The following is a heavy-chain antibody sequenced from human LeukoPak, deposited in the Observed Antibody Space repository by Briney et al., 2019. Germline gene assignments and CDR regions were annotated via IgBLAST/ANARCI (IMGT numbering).Heavy chain of an antibody. V-gene: IGHV1-8*01. CDR3: ARARGGYCSSTSTCSYYSDY. CDR1: GYTLIDYD. D-gene: IGHD2-2*01. Sequence: GAPVKVSCKASGYTLIDYDINWVRQATGQGLQWMGWMSPHRGSTGYAQRFQGRVTMTRDTSISTAYMELTNLRSEDTAVYFCARARGGYCSSTSTCSYYSDYWGQGTLVTVSS. J-gene: IGHJ4*02. CDR2: MSPHRGST.